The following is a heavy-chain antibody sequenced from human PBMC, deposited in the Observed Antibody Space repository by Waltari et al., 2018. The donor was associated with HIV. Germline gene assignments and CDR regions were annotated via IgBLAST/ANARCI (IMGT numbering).Heavy chain of an antibody. CDR3: ATHDYGGRIGFDY. CDR2: IYYSGST. CDR1: GGSISSGGYY. J-gene: IGHJ4*02. V-gene: IGHV4-31*03. Sequence: QVQLQESGPGLVKPSQTLSLTCTVSGGSISSGGYYWSWIRQHPGNGLGWIGYIYYSGSTYYNPSRKSRVTISVDTSKNQFSRKLSSVTAADTAVYYCATHDYGGRIGFDYWGQGTLVTVSS. D-gene: IGHD4-17*01.